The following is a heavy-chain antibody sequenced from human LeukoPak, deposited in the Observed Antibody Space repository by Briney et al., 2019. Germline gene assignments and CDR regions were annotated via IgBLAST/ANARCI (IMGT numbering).Heavy chain of an antibody. CDR2: IFYSGST. Sequence: SETLSLTCTVSGGSISSYYWSWIRQPPGKGLEWIGYIFYSGSTNYNPSLKSRVTISVDTSKNQFSLKLSSVTAADTAVYYCARDGEWLGSSSGYFDYWGQGTLVTVSS. CDR3: ARDGEWLGSSSGYFDY. D-gene: IGHD3-3*01. CDR1: GGSISSYY. V-gene: IGHV4-59*01. J-gene: IGHJ4*02.